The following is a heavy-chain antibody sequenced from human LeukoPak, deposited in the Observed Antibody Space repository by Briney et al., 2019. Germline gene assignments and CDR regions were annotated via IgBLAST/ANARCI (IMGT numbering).Heavy chain of an antibody. Sequence: GGSLRLSCAASGLTFSSYWMSWVRQAPGKGLEGVANIKQDGSEKHYVDSVTGRFTISRENTKNSLYLQVESLSADDTAVYYCARDLAGPPQEAFDIWGQGTMVTVSS. CDR3: ARDLAGPPQEAFDI. CDR2: IKQDGSEK. V-gene: IGHV3-7*01. J-gene: IGHJ3*02. CDR1: GLTFSSYW.